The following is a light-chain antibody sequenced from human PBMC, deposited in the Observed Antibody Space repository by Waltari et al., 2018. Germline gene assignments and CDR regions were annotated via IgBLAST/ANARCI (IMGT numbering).Light chain of an antibody. CDR1: SSNIGNNY. J-gene: IGLJ7*01. Sequence: QSVLPQPPSVSAAPGQRVTISCSGGSSNIGNNYVSWYRQFPGNAPKILIYEDSERPSGIPGRFSGSKSGTSATLDITGLQAGDEADYYCGTWDSSLSGAVFGGGTHLTVL. CDR2: EDS. V-gene: IGLV1-51*02. CDR3: GTWDSSLSGAV.